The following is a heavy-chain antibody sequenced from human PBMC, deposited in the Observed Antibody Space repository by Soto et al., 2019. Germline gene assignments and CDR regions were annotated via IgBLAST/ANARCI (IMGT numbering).Heavy chain of an antibody. J-gene: IGHJ6*02. CDR1: GGTFSSYA. D-gene: IGHD6-13*01. V-gene: IGHV1-69*06. CDR2: IIPIFGTA. Sequence: RASVKVSCKASGGTFSSYAISWVRQAPGQGLEWMGGIIPIFGTANYAQKFQGRVTITADKSTSTAYMELSSLRSEDTAVYYCARSHSSSWYPYYYYGMDVWGQGTTVTVSS. CDR3: ARSHSSSWYPYYYYGMDV.